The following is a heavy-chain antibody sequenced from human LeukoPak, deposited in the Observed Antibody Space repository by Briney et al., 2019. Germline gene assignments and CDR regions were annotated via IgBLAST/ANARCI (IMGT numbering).Heavy chain of an antibody. Sequence: GRSLRLSCAASGFTFDDYAMHWVWQAPGKGLEWVSGISWNSGSIGYADSVKGRFTFSRDNAKNSLYLQMNSLRAEDTALYYCAKATGLDYYDSQDAFDIWGQGTMVTVSS. CDR3: AKATGLDYYDSQDAFDI. CDR1: GFTFDDYA. J-gene: IGHJ3*02. V-gene: IGHV3-9*01. CDR2: ISWNSGSI. D-gene: IGHD3-22*01.